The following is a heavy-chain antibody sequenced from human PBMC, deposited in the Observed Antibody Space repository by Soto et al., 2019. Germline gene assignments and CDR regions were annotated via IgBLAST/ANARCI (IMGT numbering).Heavy chain of an antibody. CDR3: ARDIPNPDNWNYDGYWFDP. Sequence: QVQLVQSGAEVKKPGSSVKVSCKASGGTFSSYTISWVRQAPGQGLEWMGRIIPILGIANYAQKFQGRVTITADQSTSTADMELSSLRSEDTAVHYCARDIPNPDNWNYDGYWFDPWGQGTLVTVSS. D-gene: IGHD1-7*01. CDR2: IIPILGIA. J-gene: IGHJ5*02. CDR1: GGTFSSYT. V-gene: IGHV1-69*08.